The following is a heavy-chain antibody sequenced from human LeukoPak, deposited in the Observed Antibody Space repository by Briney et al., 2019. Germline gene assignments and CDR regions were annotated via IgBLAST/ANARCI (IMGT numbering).Heavy chain of an antibody. Sequence: APVKVSCRASGFSFINYNFNWVRQAPGQGLEWMGWVSGYDGSTKYAQRLQGRLTMTTDTSTNTAYMELGSLRSDDTAVYFCARMGGGPLSLWGQGTLVTVSS. J-gene: IGHJ1*01. V-gene: IGHV1-18*01. CDR1: GFSFINYN. CDR2: VSGYDGST. D-gene: IGHD2-15*01. CDR3: ARMGGGPLSL.